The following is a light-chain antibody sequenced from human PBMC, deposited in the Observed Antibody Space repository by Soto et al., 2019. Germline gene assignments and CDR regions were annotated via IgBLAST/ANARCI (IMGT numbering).Light chain of an antibody. CDR3: QQYGSSIT. CDR1: QSISTN. Sequence: EIVLTQSPATLSVSPGEGATLSCRASQSISTNLAWYQQKPGQAPRLLIYCASSRATGIPDRFSGSGSGTDFTLTISRLEPEDFAVYYCQQYGSSITFGQGTRLEIK. CDR2: CAS. V-gene: IGKV3-20*01. J-gene: IGKJ5*01.